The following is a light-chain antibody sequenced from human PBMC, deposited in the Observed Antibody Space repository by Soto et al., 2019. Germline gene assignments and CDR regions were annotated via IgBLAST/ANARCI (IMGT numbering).Light chain of an antibody. J-gene: IGLJ2*01. V-gene: IGLV2-14*01. CDR1: SSDVGGSNY. Sequence: QSALTQPASVSGSPGQSITISCIGTSSDVGGSNYVSWYQQHPGKAPKLLIYDVSNRPSGVTNRCSGSKSGNTASLTISGLQAEDEDDYYCSSYTSSSTVVFGGGTKLTVL. CDR2: DVS. CDR3: SSYTSSSTVV.